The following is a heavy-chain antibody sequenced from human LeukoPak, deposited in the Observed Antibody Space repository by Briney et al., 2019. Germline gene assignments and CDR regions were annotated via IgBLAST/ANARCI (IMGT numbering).Heavy chain of an antibody. V-gene: IGHV1-69*06. CDR1: GYTFTGYY. Sequence: ASVRVSCTASGYTFTGYYMNWVRQAPGQGLEWMGGIIPIFGTANYAQKLQGRVTITADKSTSTAYMELSSLRSEDTAVYYCAVAPYLGPYYYYYYMDVWGKGTTVTVSS. D-gene: IGHD5-12*01. CDR2: IIPIFGTA. J-gene: IGHJ6*03. CDR3: AVAPYLGPYYYYYYMDV.